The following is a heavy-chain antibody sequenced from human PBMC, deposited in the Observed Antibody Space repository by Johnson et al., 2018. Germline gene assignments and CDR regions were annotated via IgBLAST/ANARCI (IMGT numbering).Heavy chain of an antibody. Sequence: QVQLVQSGGGVVQPGGSLRLSCAASGFTFSSYGMHWVRQAPGKGLEWVAVISYDGSNKYYADSVKGRFTISRHNSKNTLYLQMNSLRAEDTAVYYCAKDSGTTVVTLAEYFQHWGQGTLVTVSS. V-gene: IGHV3-30*18. CDR3: AKDSGTTVVTLAEYFQH. J-gene: IGHJ1*01. CDR1: GFTFSSYG. CDR2: ISYDGSNK. D-gene: IGHD4-23*01.